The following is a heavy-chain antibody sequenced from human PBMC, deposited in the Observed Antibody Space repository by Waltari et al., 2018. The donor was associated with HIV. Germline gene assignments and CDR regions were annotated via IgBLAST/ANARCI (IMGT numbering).Heavy chain of an antibody. Sequence: VQLVESGGGVVQPGRPLRRSCAASGLLFSDSPLHWVRQAPGKGLEWVAIISKAGTKKYYADSVKGRFTISRDNSNNALYLQMNSLTVEDTAVYYCARGIYCGSDCYSGLDSWGQGSLVTVSS. CDR2: ISKAGTKK. V-gene: IGHV3-30-3*01. CDR3: ARGIYCGSDCYSGLDS. D-gene: IGHD2-21*02. CDR1: GLLFSDSP. J-gene: IGHJ4*02.